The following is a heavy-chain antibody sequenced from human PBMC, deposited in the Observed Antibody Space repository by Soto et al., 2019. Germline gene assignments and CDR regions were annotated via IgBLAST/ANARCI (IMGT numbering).Heavy chain of an antibody. J-gene: IGHJ6*02. CDR1: GGSVSSGSYY. CDR2: IYYSGST. V-gene: IGHV4-61*01. D-gene: IGHD3-22*01. Sequence: PSETLSLTCTVSGGSVSSGSYYWSWIRQPPGKGLEWIGYIYYSGSTNYNPSLKSRVTISVDTSKNQFSLKLSSVTAADTAVHYCARTDSRQSYYYYGMDVWGQGTTVTVS. CDR3: ARTDSRQSYYYYGMDV.